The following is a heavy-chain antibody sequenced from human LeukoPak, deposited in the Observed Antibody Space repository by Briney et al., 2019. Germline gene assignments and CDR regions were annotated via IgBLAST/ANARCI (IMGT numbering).Heavy chain of an antibody. CDR2: ISSSSTTI. CDR1: GFTFSSYS. V-gene: IGHV3-48*04. J-gene: IGHJ4*02. CDR3: ARESKDILVVVAAIDY. Sequence: GGSLRLSCAASGFTFSSYSMMWVRQAPGKGLEWVSYISSSSTTIHYADSVKGRFTISRDNAKNSLYLQMNSLRAEDTAVYYCARESKDILVVVAAIDYWGQGTLVTVSS. D-gene: IGHD2-15*01.